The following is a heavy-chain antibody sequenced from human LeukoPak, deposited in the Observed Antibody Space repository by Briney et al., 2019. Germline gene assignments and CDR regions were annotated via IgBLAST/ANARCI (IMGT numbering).Heavy chain of an antibody. D-gene: IGHD2-21*02. CDR2: IIPIFGTA. J-gene: IGHJ3*02. CDR1: GGTFSSYA. Sequence: GASVKVSCKASGGTFSSYAISWVRQAPGQGLEWMGGIIPIFGTANYAQKFQGRVTITADKSTSTAYMELSSLRSEDTAVYYCARAMGVTRRNSAFDIWGQGTMVTVSS. CDR3: ARAMGVTRRNSAFDI. V-gene: IGHV1-69*06.